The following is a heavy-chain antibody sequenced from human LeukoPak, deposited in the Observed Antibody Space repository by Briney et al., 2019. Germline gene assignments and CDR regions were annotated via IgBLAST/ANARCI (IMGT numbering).Heavy chain of an antibody. J-gene: IGHJ4*02. CDR3: ARSPQYYYDSSGYYYYFDY. Sequence: SETLSLTCTVSGGSISSSYYWGWIRQPPWKGLEWIGSIYYSGSTYYNPSLKSRVTISVDTSKNQFSLKLSSVTAADTAVYYCARSPQYYYDSSGYYYYFDYWGQGTLVTVSS. D-gene: IGHD3-22*01. CDR2: IYYSGST. V-gene: IGHV4-39*01. CDR1: GGSISSSYY.